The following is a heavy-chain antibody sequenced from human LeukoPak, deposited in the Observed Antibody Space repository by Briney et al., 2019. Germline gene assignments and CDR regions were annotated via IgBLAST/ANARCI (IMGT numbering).Heavy chain of an antibody. Sequence: PSETLSLTCTVSGGSISSYYWSWIRQPPGKGLEWIGYVYYTGSTNYNPSLKSRVAISIDTSRNQFSLKLSSVTAADTAVYYCARLSDFWSPYKRNYYYYTDLWGKGTTVTVSS. CDR2: VYYTGST. J-gene: IGHJ6*03. D-gene: IGHD3-3*01. CDR1: GGSISSYY. V-gene: IGHV4-59*08. CDR3: ARLSDFWSPYKRNYYYYTDL.